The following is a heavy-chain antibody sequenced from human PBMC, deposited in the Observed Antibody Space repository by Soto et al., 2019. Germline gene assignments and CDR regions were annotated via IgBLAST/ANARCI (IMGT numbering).Heavy chain of an antibody. D-gene: IGHD4-4*01. CDR1: CGSISNYY. J-gene: IGHJ4*02. Sequence: QVQLQESGPGLVKPSETLSLTCTVSCGSISNYYWNWLRQTPGKGLEWIWYTDYSGNTNDKPSLKSRVTISVDSCKSQVSLNVSSVTAADSAVYYCRCDRPSLQEFDYWGQGTLVTVSS. V-gene: IGHV4-59*01. CDR3: RCDRPSLQEFDY. CDR2: TDYSGNT.